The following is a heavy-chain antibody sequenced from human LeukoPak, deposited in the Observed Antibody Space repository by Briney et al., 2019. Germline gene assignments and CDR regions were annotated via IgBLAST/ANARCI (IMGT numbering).Heavy chain of an antibody. Sequence: ASVKVSCKASGYTFTGYYMHWVRQAPGQGLEWMGWINPNSGGTNNEQKFQGRVTMTRDTSISTAYMELSRLRFDDTAVYYCARGDVDTAMVTPDHWGQGTLVTVSS. D-gene: IGHD5-18*01. J-gene: IGHJ4*02. CDR3: ARGDVDTAMVTPDH. V-gene: IGHV1-2*02. CDR1: GYTFTGYY. CDR2: INPNSGGT.